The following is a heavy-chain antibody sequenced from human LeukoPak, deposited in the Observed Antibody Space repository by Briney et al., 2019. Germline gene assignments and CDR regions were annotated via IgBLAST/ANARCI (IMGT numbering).Heavy chain of an antibody. J-gene: IGHJ5*02. V-gene: IGHV4-59*01. CDR1: GGSISSYY. CDR3: ARDRITIFGESGLFDP. Sequence: SETLSLTCTVSGGSISSYYWSWIRQPPGKGLEWIGYIYYSGSTNYNPSLKSRVTISVDTSKNQFSLKLSSVTAADTAVYYCARDRITIFGESGLFDPWGQGTLVTVSS. CDR2: IYYSGST. D-gene: IGHD3-3*01.